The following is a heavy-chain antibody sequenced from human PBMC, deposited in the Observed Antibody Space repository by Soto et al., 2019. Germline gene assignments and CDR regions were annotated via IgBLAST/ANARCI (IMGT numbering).Heavy chain of an antibody. CDR2: INPNSDVT. CDR1: GYTFNSYY. Sequence: QVQLVQSGAEVKKPGASVKVSCKASGYTFNSYYIHWVRQAPGQGLEWIGWINPNSDVTGYAQSLRGRVTMTRDMSMTTAYMDLTRLRSDDTAVYYCVRVGLNRNYDFDFWGQGTLITVSS. D-gene: IGHD3-16*01. CDR3: VRVGLNRNYDFDF. J-gene: IGHJ4*02. V-gene: IGHV1-2*02.